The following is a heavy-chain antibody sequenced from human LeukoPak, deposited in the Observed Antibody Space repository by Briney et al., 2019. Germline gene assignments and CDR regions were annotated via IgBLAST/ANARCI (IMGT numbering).Heavy chain of an antibody. J-gene: IGHJ4*02. CDR3: TRDYDFGPPDY. CDR1: GFTFGSYW. CDR2: IRKDGSEK. Sequence: GGSLRLSCEGSGFTFGSYWLSWVRQAPGKGLEWVAKIRKDGSEKYYAESVKGRFTISRGNAKNSLHVQMNSLRAEDTAVCFCTRDYDFGPPDYWGQGTLVSVSS. D-gene: IGHD3-3*01. V-gene: IGHV3-7*01.